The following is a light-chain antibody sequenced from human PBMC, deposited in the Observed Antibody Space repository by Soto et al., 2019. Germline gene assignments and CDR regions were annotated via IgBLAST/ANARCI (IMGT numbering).Light chain of an antibody. CDR3: QQRNIWPPVT. V-gene: IGKV3-11*01. CDR1: PSVTKY. Sequence: EIVLTQSPATLSLSPGERATLSCRASPSVTKYLAWYQQKPGQAPRLLIYGAFNRATGIPARFSGSGSGTDFTLTISSLEPEDFAVYYWQQRNIWPPVTFGQGTRLEIK. J-gene: IGKJ5*01. CDR2: GAF.